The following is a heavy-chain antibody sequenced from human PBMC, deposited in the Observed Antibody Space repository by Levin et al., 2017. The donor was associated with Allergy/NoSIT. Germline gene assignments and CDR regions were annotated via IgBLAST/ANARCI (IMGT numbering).Heavy chain of an antibody. J-gene: IGHJ4*02. D-gene: IGHD1-14*01. Sequence: GESLKISCKASGYTFTSYDINWVRQATGQGLEWMGWMNPNSGNTGYAQKFQGRVTMTRNTSISTAYMELSSLRSEDTAVYYCARGKRFLYHATLKYYFDYWGQGTLVTVSS. CDR2: MNPNSGNT. V-gene: IGHV1-8*01. CDR1: GYTFTSYD. CDR3: ARGKRFLYHATLKYYFDY.